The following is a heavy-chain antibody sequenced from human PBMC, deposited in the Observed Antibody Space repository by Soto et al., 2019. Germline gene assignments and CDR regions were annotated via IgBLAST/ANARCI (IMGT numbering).Heavy chain of an antibody. V-gene: IGHV3-21*01. Sequence: SGGSLRLSCAASGFTFSIYSMNWVRQAPGKGLEWVSSISSSSSYIYYADSVKGRFTISRDNAKNSLYLQMNSLRAEDTAVYYCARDPHYGDDYWGQGTLVTVSS. CDR2: ISSSSSYI. CDR1: GFTFSIYS. CDR3: ARDPHYGDDY. J-gene: IGHJ4*02. D-gene: IGHD4-17*01.